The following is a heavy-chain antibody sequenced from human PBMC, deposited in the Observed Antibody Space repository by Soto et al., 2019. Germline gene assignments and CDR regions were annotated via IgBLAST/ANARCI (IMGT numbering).Heavy chain of an antibody. Sequence: QLQLQESGPGLVKPSETLSLTCTVSGGSISSSSYYWGWIRQPPGKGLEWIGSIYYSGSTYYNPSLKSRVTISVDTSKNQFSLKLSSVTAADTAVYYCARRLAWYDSSGDDYWGQGTLVTVSS. D-gene: IGHD3-22*01. CDR3: ARRLAWYDSSGDDY. CDR2: IYYSGST. V-gene: IGHV4-39*01. J-gene: IGHJ4*02. CDR1: GGSISSSSYY.